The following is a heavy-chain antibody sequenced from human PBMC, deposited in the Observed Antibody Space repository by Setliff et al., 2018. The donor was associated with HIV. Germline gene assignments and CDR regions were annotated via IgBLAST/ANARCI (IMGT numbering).Heavy chain of an antibody. J-gene: IGHJ4*02. CDR1: GYTFTGYY. Sequence: GASVKVSCKASGYTFTGYYIHWGRQAPGQGLQWMGWINPNSGGTNYAQKFQGRVTMTRDTSISTAYMELSRLRSDDTAVYYCARGFTYRGYYYGSGSYYNIQQPIDYWGQGTLVTVSS. V-gene: IGHV1-2*02. D-gene: IGHD3-10*01. CDR2: INPNSGGT. CDR3: ARGFTYRGYYYGSGSYYNIQQPIDY.